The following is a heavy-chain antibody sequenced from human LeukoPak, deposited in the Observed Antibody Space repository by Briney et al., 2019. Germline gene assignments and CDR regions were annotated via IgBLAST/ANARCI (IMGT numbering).Heavy chain of an antibody. CDR1: GFTFSSNW. J-gene: IGHJ4*02. Sequence: GGSLRLSCAASGFTFSSNWMSWVRQAPGQGLEWVANINQGGSEKHYVDSVKGRFTISRDNAKNSLFLQMNSLGAEDTAVYYCAREGASRGGFDFWGQGTLVTVSS. CDR2: INQGGSEK. V-gene: IGHV3-7*01. CDR3: AREGASRGGFDF. D-gene: IGHD2-15*01.